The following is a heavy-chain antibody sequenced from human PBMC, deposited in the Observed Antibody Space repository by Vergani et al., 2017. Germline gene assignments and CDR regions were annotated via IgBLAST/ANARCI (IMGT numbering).Heavy chain of an antibody. V-gene: IGHV3-30*02. CDR2: IRYDGSNK. CDR3: AKDRQYYDSSGYLFDY. CDR1: GFTFGDYA. Sequence: VQLVESGGGLVQPGRSLRLSCTASGFTFGDYAMSWFRQAPGKGLEWVAFIRYDGSNKYYADSVKGRFTISRDNSKNTLYLQMNSLRAEDTAVYYCAKDRQYYDSSGYLFDYWGQGTLVTVSS. D-gene: IGHD3-22*01. J-gene: IGHJ4*02.